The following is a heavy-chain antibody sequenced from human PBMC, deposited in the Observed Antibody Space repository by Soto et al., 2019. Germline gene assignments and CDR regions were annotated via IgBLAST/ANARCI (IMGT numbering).Heavy chain of an antibody. J-gene: IGHJ3*01. CDR2: IYYSGGT. V-gene: IGHV4-59*01. CDR3: ARYYCSGGSCYSLSTFDV. D-gene: IGHD2-15*01. CDR1: GGSINYKY. Sequence: QVQLQESGPGLVKPSETLSLNCSVSGGSINYKYWSWIRQPPGKGLEWIGYIYYSGGTEYNPSLKSRATISVDPSKNQFSLKLTSVPAADTAVYYCARYYCSGGSCYSLSTFDVWGQGTMVTVSS.